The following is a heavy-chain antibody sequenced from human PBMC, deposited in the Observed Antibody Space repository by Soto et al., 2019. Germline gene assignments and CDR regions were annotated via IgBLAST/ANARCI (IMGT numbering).Heavy chain of an antibody. CDR3: ARGRHSSSWPHWFDP. D-gene: IGHD6-13*01. CDR2: MNPHSGNT. Sequence: ASVKVSCKASGYTFTNYDINWVRQATGQGLEWMGWMNPHSGNTGYAQQFQGRVTMTRNTSISTAYMELSSLRSEDTAVYYCARGRHSSSWPHWFDPWGQGTLVTVSS. V-gene: IGHV1-8*01. CDR1: GYTFTNYD. J-gene: IGHJ5*02.